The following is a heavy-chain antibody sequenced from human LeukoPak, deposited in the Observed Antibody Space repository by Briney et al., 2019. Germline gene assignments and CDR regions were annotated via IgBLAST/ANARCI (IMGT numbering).Heavy chain of an antibody. CDR2: INHSGST. Sequence: SETLSLTCAVYGGSFSGYYWSWIHQPPGKGLEWIGEINHSGSTNYNPSLKSRVTISVDTSKNQFSLKLSSVAAADTAVYYCARRRAAWLQNNWFDPWGQGTLVTVSS. J-gene: IGHJ5*02. CDR3: ARRRAAWLQNNWFDP. V-gene: IGHV4-34*01. D-gene: IGHD5-12*01. CDR1: GGSFSGYY.